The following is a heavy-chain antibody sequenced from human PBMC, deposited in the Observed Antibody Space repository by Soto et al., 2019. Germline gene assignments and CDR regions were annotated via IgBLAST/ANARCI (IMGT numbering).Heavy chain of an antibody. V-gene: IGHV4-30-4*01. CDR3: ARGRRYSYDDY. CDR2: IYYSGST. D-gene: IGHD5-18*01. CDR1: GGSISSGDYY. J-gene: IGHJ4*02. Sequence: SETLSLTCTVSGGSISSGDYYWSWIRQPPGKGLEWIGYIYYSGSTYYNTSLKSRVTISVDTSKNQFSLKLSSVTAADTAVYYCARGRRYSYDDYWGQGTLVTVSS.